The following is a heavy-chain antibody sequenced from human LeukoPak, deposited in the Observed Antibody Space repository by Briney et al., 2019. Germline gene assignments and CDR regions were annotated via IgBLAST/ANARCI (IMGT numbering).Heavy chain of an antibody. V-gene: IGHV3-30*02. Sequence: GGSLRLSCAASGFTFSTSGVHWVRQAPGKGLEWVAFIRFDGSNKYYADSVKGRFTISRDNSKNALYLQMNSLRAEDTAVYYCAVHRGYTSSFDYWGQGTLVTVSS. D-gene: IGHD6-19*01. J-gene: IGHJ4*02. CDR1: GFTFSTSG. CDR3: AVHRGYTSSFDY. CDR2: IRFDGSNK.